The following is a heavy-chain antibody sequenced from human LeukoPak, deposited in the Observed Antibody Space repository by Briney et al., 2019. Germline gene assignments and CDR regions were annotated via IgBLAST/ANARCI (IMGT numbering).Heavy chain of an antibody. Sequence: PSETLSLTCTVSGGSISSSSYYWGWIRQPPGKGLEWIGYIYYSGSTNYNPSLKSRVTISVDTSKNQFSLKLSSVTAADTAVYYCARAEGWHNRWFDPWGQGTLVTVSS. CDR2: IYYSGST. D-gene: IGHD1-14*01. V-gene: IGHV4-61*05. CDR3: ARAEGWHNRWFDP. J-gene: IGHJ5*02. CDR1: GGSISSSSYY.